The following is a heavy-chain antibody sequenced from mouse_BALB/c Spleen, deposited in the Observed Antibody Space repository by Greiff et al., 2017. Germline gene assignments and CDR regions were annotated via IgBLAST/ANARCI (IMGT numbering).Heavy chain of an antibody. V-gene: IGHV14-3*02. D-gene: IGHD1-1*01. CDR3: ARSLRYPWFAY. CDR2: IDPANGNT. CDR1: GFYITDTY. J-gene: IGHJ3*01. Sequence: EVKLVESGAELVKPGASVKLSCTASGFYITDTYMHWVKQRPEQGLEWIGRIDPANGNTKYDPKFQGKATITADTSSNTAYLQLSSLTSEDTAVYYCARSLRYPWFAYWGQGTLVTVSA.